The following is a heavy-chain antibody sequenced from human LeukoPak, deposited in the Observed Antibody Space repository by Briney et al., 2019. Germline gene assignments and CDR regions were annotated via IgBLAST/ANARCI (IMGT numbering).Heavy chain of an antibody. J-gene: IGHJ4*02. Sequence: GGSLRPSCAASGFTFSSYWMSWVRQAPGKGPEWVANIKQDGSEKYYVDSVKGRFTISRDNAKNSLYLQMNSLRAEDTAVYYCARAAHYDFWSGPPDYWGQGTLVTVSS. CDR1: GFTFSSYW. CDR2: IKQDGSEK. CDR3: ARAAHYDFWSGPPDY. V-gene: IGHV3-7*01. D-gene: IGHD3-3*01.